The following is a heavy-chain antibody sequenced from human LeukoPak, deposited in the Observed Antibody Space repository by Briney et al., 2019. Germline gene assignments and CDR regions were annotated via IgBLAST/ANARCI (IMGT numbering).Heavy chain of an antibody. CDR1: GYTFTSYY. CDR3: ARDRIRGRVNMMSGY. CDR2: INPSGGST. V-gene: IGHV1-46*01. D-gene: IGHD3-10*01. J-gene: IGHJ4*02. Sequence: ASVKVSCKASGYTFTSYYMHWVRQAPGQGLEWMGIINPSGGSTSYAQKFQGRVTMTRDTSTSKVYMELSSLRSEDTAVYYCARDRIRGRVNMMSGYWGQGTLVTVSS.